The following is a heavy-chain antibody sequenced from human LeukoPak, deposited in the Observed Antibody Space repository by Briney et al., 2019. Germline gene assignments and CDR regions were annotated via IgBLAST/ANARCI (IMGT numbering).Heavy chain of an antibody. CDR2: INHSGST. J-gene: IGHJ2*01. Sequence: PSETLSLTCAVYGGSFSGYYWSWIRQPPGKGLEWIGEINHSGSTNYNPSLKSRVTISVDTSKNQFSLKLSSVTAADTAVYYCATRSRNYYHSSGHYYVRDWYFDLWGRGTLVTVSS. CDR3: ATRSRNYYHSSGHYYVRDWYFDL. CDR1: GGSFSGYY. V-gene: IGHV4-34*01. D-gene: IGHD3-22*01.